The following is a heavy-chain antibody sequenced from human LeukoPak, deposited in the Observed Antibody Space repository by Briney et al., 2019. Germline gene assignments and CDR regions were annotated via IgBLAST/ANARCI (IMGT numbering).Heavy chain of an antibody. CDR2: VYYSGST. CDR3: ARTTEAHSWRTRYYDYYMDV. Sequence: RSDTLSLTCSVSGGSITSGRSYWGWIRQPPGKGLEWIGTVYYSGSTNYHPSLKSRVTISVDPSKNQFSLKLSSVTAADTAVYYCARTTEAHSWRTRYYDYYMDVWGKGTTVTVSS. J-gene: IGHJ6*03. V-gene: IGHV4-39*07. CDR1: GGSITSGRSY. D-gene: IGHD6-13*01.